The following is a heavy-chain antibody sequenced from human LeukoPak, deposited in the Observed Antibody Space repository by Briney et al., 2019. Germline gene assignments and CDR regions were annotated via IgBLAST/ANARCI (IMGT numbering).Heavy chain of an antibody. D-gene: IGHD3-22*01. CDR1: GFTFSSYA. V-gene: IGHV3-23*01. CDR2: ISGSGGST. CDR3: AKSHDSSGYYYYYYMDV. J-gene: IGHJ6*03. Sequence: GGSLRLSCAASGFTFSSYAMSWVRQAPGKGLEWVSAISGSGGSTYYADSVKGRFTISRDNSKNTLYLQMNSLRAEDTAVYYCAKSHDSSGYYYYYYMDVWGKGTTVTVSS.